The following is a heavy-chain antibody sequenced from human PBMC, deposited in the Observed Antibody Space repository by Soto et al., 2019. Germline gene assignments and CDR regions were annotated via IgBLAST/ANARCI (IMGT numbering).Heavy chain of an antibody. CDR1: GFSLSTSGVG. CDR3: AQRVADYDCETGYYKGSKYGFEP. D-gene: IGHD3-9*01. Sequence: QITLKESGPTLVRPTQTLTLTCTFSGFSLSTSGVGVAWFRQPPGKALQWLALLYWDGDKRYRPSLQSGLTTTKDTSKNQVVVTIHSVDPVDTATYFCAQRVADYDCETGYYKGSKYGFEPWGQGTLVSVSS. CDR2: LYWDGDK. J-gene: IGHJ5*02. V-gene: IGHV2-5*02.